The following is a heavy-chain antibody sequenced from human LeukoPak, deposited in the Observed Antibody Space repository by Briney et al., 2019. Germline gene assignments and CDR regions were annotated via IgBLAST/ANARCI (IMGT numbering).Heavy chain of an antibody. CDR2: ISSSGSTI. CDR3: AELGITMIGGV. V-gene: IGHV3-48*03. CDR1: GFTFSSYE. D-gene: IGHD3-10*02. J-gene: IGHJ6*04. Sequence: GGSLRLSCAASGFTFSSYEMNWVRQAPGKGLEWVSYISSSGSTIYYADSVKGRFTISRDNAKNSLYLQMNSLGAEDTAVYYCAELGITMIGGVWGKGTTVTISS.